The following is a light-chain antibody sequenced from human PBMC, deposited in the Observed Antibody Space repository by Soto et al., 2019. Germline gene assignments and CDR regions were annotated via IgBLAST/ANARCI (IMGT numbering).Light chain of an antibody. J-gene: IGLJ2*01. V-gene: IGLV4-69*01. Sequence: QLVLTQSPSASASLGASVKLTCTLSSEHSSYAIAWHQQQPEKGPRYLMKLNSDGSHTKGDGIPDRFSGSSSGAERYLTISSLQSEDEAEYYCQTWGTGVRVFGGGTKAHRP. CDR3: QTWGTGVRV. CDR2: LNSDGSH. CDR1: SEHSSYA.